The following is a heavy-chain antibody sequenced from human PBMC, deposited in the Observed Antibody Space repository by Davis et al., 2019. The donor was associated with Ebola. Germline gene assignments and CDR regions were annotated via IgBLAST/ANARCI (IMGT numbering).Heavy chain of an antibody. CDR1: GYTFTSYA. J-gene: IGHJ4*02. CDR2: INAGNGNT. D-gene: IGHD6-19*01. Sequence: ASVKVSCKASGYTFTSYAMHWVRQAPGQRLEWMGWINAGNGNTKYSQKFQGKVTITRDTSASTAYMELSSLRSEDTAVYYCARDSSGWYYFDYWGQGTLVTVSS. V-gene: IGHV1-3*01. CDR3: ARDSSGWYYFDY.